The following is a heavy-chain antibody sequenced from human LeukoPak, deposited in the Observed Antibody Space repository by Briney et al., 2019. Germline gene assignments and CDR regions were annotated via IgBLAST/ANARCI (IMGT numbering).Heavy chain of an antibody. D-gene: IGHD2-15*01. CDR1: TGSLSSSNYY. CDR2: ISTTGTT. CDR3: ARDGCGGSCFHYYYYYMDV. J-gene: IGHJ6*03. Sequence: SQSLSPTCTVATGSLSSSNYYWSWIRQPAGKGLEWIGRISTTGTTNYNPSLNTRVTISIATAQNQLFREVSSVTTADTAVYYCARDGCGGSCFHYYYYYMDVWGKGTTVTISS. V-gene: IGHV4-61*02.